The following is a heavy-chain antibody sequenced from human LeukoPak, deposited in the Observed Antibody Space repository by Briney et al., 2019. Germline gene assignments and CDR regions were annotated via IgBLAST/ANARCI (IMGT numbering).Heavy chain of an antibody. Sequence: ASVKVSCKASGGTFSSYAISWVRQAPGQGLEWMGWISAYNGNTNYAQKLQGRVTMTTDTSTSTAYMELRSLRSDDTAVYYCARAALGGFLDYWGQGTLVTVSS. CDR3: ARAALGGFLDY. J-gene: IGHJ4*02. CDR1: GGTFSSYA. V-gene: IGHV1-18*01. D-gene: IGHD2-15*01. CDR2: ISAYNGNT.